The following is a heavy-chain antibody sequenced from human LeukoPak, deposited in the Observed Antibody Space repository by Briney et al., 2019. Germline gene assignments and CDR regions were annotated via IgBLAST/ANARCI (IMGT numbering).Heavy chain of an antibody. Sequence: LSLTCTVSGGSISSYYWSWIRQAPGKGLEWLSHISSSGSTIYYTDSVKGRFTISRDNSKNSLYLQMNSLRDEDTAVYYCARRTGMTLPGWLRVVDLWGQGTLVTVSS. J-gene: IGHJ5*02. D-gene: IGHD6-19*01. CDR2: ISSSGSTI. CDR1: GGSISSYY. V-gene: IGHV3-11*01. CDR3: ARRTGMTLPGWLRVVDL.